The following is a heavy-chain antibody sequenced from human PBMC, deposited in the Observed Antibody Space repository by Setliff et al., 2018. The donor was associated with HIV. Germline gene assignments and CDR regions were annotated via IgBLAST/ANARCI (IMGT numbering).Heavy chain of an antibody. J-gene: IGHJ4*02. CDR3: ARHSPSDY. V-gene: IGHV4-59*08. CDR1: GASISGFY. CDR2: IDNSAST. Sequence: PSETLSLTCTVSGASISGFYWSWIRQPPGKGLDWIGYIDNSASTSYNPSLKSRVTISVDTSKNQFSLKLSPVTAADTAVYYCARHSPSDYWGQGTLVTVSS.